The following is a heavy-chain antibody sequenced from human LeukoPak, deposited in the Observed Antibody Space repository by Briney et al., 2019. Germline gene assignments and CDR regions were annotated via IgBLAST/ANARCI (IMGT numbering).Heavy chain of an antibody. Sequence: SETLSLTCTVSGGSISSGGYYWSWIRQPPGKGLEWIGYIYHSGSTYYNPSLKSRVTISVDRSKNQFSLKLSSVTAADTAVYYCAREVVANDYKVDYYYMDVWGKGTTVTVSS. D-gene: IGHD5-12*01. CDR1: GGSISSGGYY. V-gene: IGHV4-30-2*01. CDR3: AREVVANDYKVDYYYMDV. CDR2: IYHSGST. J-gene: IGHJ6*03.